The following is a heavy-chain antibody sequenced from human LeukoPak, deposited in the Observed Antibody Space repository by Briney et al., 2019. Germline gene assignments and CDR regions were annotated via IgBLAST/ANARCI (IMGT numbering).Heavy chain of an antibody. CDR2: INPSGGST. CDR1: GYTFTSYY. V-gene: IGHV1-46*01. D-gene: IGHD3-22*01. J-gene: IGHJ4*02. Sequence: ASVKVSCKASGYTFTSYYMHWVRQAPRQGLEWMGIINPSGGSTSYAQKFQGRVTMTRDTSTSTVYMELSSLRSEDTAVYYCARDSLTYYYDSSGYYTFDYWGQGTLVTVSS. CDR3: ARDSLTYYYDSSGYYTFDY.